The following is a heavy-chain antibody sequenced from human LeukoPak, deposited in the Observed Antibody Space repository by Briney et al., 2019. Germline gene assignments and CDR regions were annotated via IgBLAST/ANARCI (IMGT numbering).Heavy chain of an antibody. V-gene: IGHV1-8*01. Sequence: ASVKVSCKAFGYTFTSYDINWVRQATGQGLEWMGWMNPNSGNTGYAQKFQGRVTMTRNTSISTAYMELSSLRSEDTAVYYCARKGSGSPYYYYGMDVWGQGTTVTVSS. CDR2: MNPNSGNT. CDR3: ARKGSGSPYYYYGMDV. D-gene: IGHD3-10*01. CDR1: GYTFTSYD. J-gene: IGHJ6*02.